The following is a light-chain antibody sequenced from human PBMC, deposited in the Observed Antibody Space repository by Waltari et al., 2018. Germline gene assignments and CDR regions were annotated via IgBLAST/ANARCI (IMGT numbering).Light chain of an antibody. J-gene: IGKJ1*01. CDR3: QVHTKWLWT. CDR2: GAP. CDR1: RHVPNN. V-gene: IGKV3-15*01. Sequence: ETVVTQSPAPLSLSPGERGTLSCRASRHVPNNLVWYQQRHAQAPRLLIFGAPTRATDTPTRFRGSGSGTEFTRTISGLQSEDFAIYYCQVHTKWLWTFGQGTRVEI.